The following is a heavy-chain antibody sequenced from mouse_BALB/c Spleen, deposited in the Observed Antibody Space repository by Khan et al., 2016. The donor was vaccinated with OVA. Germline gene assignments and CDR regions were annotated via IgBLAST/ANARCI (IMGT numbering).Heavy chain of an antibody. Sequence: QIQLVQSGAELAKPGASVKMSCKASGYTFINYWILWVKQRPGQGLEWIGYINPSTAYTEYNQNFKDKATLTADKSSSTAYMQLSSLTSEDSAVYYGARRGLRWDFDYWGQGTTLTVSS. D-gene: IGHD1-1*01. CDR1: GYTFINYW. J-gene: IGHJ2*01. V-gene: IGHV1-7*01. CDR3: ARRGLRWDFDY. CDR2: INPSTAYT.